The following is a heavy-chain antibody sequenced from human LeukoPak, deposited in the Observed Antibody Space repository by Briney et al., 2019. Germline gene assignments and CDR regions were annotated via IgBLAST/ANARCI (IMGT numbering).Heavy chain of an antibody. V-gene: IGHV3-23*01. D-gene: IGHD4-17*01. CDR1: GFTCNAYA. CDR2: ISGSGGNT. J-gene: IGHJ3*02. CDR3: AKDPNGDYVGAFDS. Sequence: GGSLRLSCAASGFTCNAYAMMWLRQSPGKGLEGGSAISGSGGNTEYADSVKGRFTIARDNSKTTMYLHMSSLRAEDAAVYYCAKDPNGDYVGAFDSWGQGTMVIVSS.